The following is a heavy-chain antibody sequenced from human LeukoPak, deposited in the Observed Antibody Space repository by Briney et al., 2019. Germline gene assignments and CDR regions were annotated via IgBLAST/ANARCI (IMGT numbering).Heavy chain of an antibody. CDR2: ISSSSSYI. J-gene: IGHJ4*02. V-gene: IGHV3-21*01. CDR1: GFTFSSYS. D-gene: IGHD1-1*01. Sequence: GGSLRLSCAASGFTFSSYSMNWVRQAPGKGLEWVSSISSSSSYIYYADSVKGRFTISRDNAENSLYLQMNSLRAEDTAVYYCARDSTTNYYFDYWGQGTLVTVSS. CDR3: ARDSTTNYYFDY.